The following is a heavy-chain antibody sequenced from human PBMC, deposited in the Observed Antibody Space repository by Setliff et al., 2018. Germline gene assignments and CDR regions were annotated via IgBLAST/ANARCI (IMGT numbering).Heavy chain of an antibody. CDR3: ARDPNSSGDYWYFDL. V-gene: IGHV3-30*02. J-gene: IGHJ2*01. Sequence: PGGSLRLSCIMSGFSAASGFTFSSSGMHWVRQAPGKGLEWVTFIRKDGSSQYYADSVKGRFTISRDNAKNSLDLQMNSLRAEDTAVYYCARDPNSSGDYWYFDLWGRGTLVTVSS. CDR2: IRKDGSSQ. CDR1: GFTFSSSG. D-gene: IGHD3-22*01.